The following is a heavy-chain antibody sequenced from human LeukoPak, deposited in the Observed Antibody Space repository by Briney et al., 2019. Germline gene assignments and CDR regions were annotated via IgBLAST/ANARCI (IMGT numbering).Heavy chain of an antibody. CDR1: GGSFSGYY. V-gene: IGHV4-34*01. CDR3: ARGGEIAVAGTRYIDY. J-gene: IGHJ4*02. Sequence: PSETLSLTCAVYGGSFSGYYWSWIRQPPGKGLEWIGEINHSGSTNYNPSLKSRVTISVDTSKNQFSLKLSSVTAADTAVYYCARGGEIAVAGTRYIDYWGQGTLVTVSS. CDR2: INHSGST. D-gene: IGHD6-19*01.